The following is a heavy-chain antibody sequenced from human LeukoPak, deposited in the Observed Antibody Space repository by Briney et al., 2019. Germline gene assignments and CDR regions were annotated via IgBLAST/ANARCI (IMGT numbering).Heavy chain of an antibody. CDR1: GFTFSSSA. V-gene: IGHV3-23*01. D-gene: IGHD6-13*01. J-gene: IGHJ6*03. CDR2: ISGSGDRT. Sequence: GGSLRLSCAASGFTFSSSAMSWVRQAPGKGLEWVSTISGSGDRTYYADSVKGRFTISRDNSKNTLFLHMNSLRAEDAAVYYCAKGAFGSSWYYYYYFMDVWGKGTTVTISS. CDR3: AKGAFGSSWYYYYYFMDV.